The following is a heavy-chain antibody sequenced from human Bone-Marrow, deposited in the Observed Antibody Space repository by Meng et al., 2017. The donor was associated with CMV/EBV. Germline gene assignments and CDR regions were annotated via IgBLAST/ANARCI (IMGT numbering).Heavy chain of an antibody. J-gene: IGHJ4*02. Sequence: LSLTCAASGFTFSSYAMHWVRQAPGKGLEWVAVISYDGSNKYYADSVKGRFTISRDNSKNTLYLQMNSLRAEDTAVYYCARDMEIAVAGDYWGQGTLVTVSS. CDR3: ARDMEIAVAGDY. D-gene: IGHD6-19*01. V-gene: IGHV3-30-3*01. CDR2: ISYDGSNK. CDR1: GFTFSSYA.